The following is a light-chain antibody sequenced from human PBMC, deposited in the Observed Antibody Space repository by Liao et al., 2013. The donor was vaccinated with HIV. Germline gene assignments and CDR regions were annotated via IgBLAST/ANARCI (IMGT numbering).Light chain of an antibody. J-gene: IGLJ3*02. V-gene: IGLV3-21*01. CDR2: SDS. CDR1: NIGSKN. CDR3: QVWDSSSNHMV. Sequence: SYELTQPPSVSVAPGKTARITCGGNNIGSKNVHWYQQKPGQAPVLVIHSDSDRPSGIPDRFSGSNSANTATLTISRVEAGDEADYYCQVWDSSSNHMVFGGGTKLTVL.